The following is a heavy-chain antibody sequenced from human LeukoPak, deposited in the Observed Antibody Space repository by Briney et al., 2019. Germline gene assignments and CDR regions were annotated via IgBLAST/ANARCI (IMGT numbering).Heavy chain of an antibody. D-gene: IGHD2-2*01. Sequence: PSETLSLTCTVSGGSISSSSYYWGWIRQPPGTGLEWIGSIYYSGSTYYNPSLKSRVTISVDTSKNQFSLKLSSVTAADTAVYYCARQSTGRFDPWGQGTLVTVSS. V-gene: IGHV4-39*01. CDR2: IYYSGST. J-gene: IGHJ5*02. CDR1: GGSISSSSYY. CDR3: ARQSTGRFDP.